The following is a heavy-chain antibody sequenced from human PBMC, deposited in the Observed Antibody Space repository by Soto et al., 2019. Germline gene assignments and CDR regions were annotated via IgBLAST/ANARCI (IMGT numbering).Heavy chain of an antibody. Sequence: GGSLRLSCAASGFTFSSYAMHWVRQAPGKGLEWVAVISYDGSNKYYADSVKGRFTISRDNSKNTLYLQMNSLRAEDTAVYYCARDTVFGGVDYYYGMDVWGQGTTVTVSS. J-gene: IGHJ6*02. CDR1: GFTFSSYA. D-gene: IGHD3-3*01. V-gene: IGHV3-30-3*01. CDR2: ISYDGSNK. CDR3: ARDTVFGGVDYYYGMDV.